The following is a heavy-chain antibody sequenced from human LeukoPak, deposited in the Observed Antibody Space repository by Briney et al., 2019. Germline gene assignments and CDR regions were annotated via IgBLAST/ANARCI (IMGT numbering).Heavy chain of an antibody. D-gene: IGHD4-23*01. CDR2: IYSGGST. J-gene: IGHJ4*02. CDR3: ARVGGTTVVTSSFDY. CDR1: GFAVSSND. V-gene: IGHV3-53*01. Sequence: GGSLRLSCAASGFAVSSNDMSWVRQAPGKGLECISVIYSGGSTDYADSVKGRLTISRDNSKNTLYLQMNSLRAEDTAVYYCARVGGTTVVTSSFDYWGQGTLVTVSS.